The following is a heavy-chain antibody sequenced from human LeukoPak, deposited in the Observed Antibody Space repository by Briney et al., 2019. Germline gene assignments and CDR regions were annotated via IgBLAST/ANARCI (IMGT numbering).Heavy chain of an antibody. CDR3: ARGRLDYDFWSDAYNWFDP. V-gene: IGHV4-34*01. D-gene: IGHD3-3*01. CDR1: GGSFSGYY. CDR2: INHSGST. J-gene: IGHJ5*02. Sequence: SETLSLTCAVYGGSFSGYYWSWIRQPPGKGLEWIGEINHSGSTNYNPSLKGRVTISVDTSKNQFSLKLSSVTAADTAVYHCARGRLDYDFWSDAYNWFDPWGQGTLVTVSS.